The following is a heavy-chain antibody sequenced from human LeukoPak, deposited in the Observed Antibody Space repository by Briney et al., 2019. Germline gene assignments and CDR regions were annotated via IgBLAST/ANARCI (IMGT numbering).Heavy chain of an antibody. CDR2: IYYSGST. Sequence: SETLSLTCTVSGGSISSSSYYWGWIRQPPGKGLEWIGSIYYSGSTYYNPSLKSRVTISVDTSKNQFSLKLSSVTAADTAVYDCARVGKDYGGTIPRTGYYFDYWGQGTLVTVSS. D-gene: IGHD4-23*01. CDR1: GGSISSSSYY. CDR3: ARVGKDYGGTIPRTGYYFDY. V-gene: IGHV4-39*07. J-gene: IGHJ4*02.